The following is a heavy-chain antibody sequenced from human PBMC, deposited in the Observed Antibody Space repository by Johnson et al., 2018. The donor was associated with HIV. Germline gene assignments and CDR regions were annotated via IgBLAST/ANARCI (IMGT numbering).Heavy chain of an antibody. Sequence: VQLVESGGDWVQPGGSLRLSCAASGFTFSIYDMHWVRQPTGKGLEWVSAIGTAGDTYYAASVRGRFTISRENAKNSLDLQMNSLRAGDTAVYYCARDGLAANAFDTWGQGTMVTVSS. CDR2: IGTAGDT. D-gene: IGHD3/OR15-3a*01. V-gene: IGHV3-13*01. CDR1: GFTFSIYD. J-gene: IGHJ3*02. CDR3: ARDGLAANAFDT.